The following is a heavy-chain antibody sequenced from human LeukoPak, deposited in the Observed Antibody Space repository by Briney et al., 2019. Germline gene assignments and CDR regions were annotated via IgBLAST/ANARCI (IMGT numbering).Heavy chain of an antibody. V-gene: IGHV4-34*01. CDR1: GGSFSGYY. CDR2: INHSGST. CDR3: ARDWDTTHFDY. J-gene: IGHJ4*02. D-gene: IGHD1-26*01. Sequence: SETLSLTCAVYGGSFSGYYWSWIRQPPGKGLEWIGEINHSGSTNYNPSLKSRVTISVDTSKNQFSLKLSSVTAADTAVYYCARDWDTTHFDYWGQGTLVTVSS.